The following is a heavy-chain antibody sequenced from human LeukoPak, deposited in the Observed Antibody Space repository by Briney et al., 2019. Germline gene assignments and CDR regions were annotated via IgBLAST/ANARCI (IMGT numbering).Heavy chain of an antibody. CDR2: IIPIFGTA. CDR3: ASSQGGAYYYDSSAHY. Sequence: ASXKVSCKASGGTFTSYDISWVRQAPGQGLEWMGRIIPIFGTANYAQKFQGRVTITTDESTSTAYMELSSLRSEDAAVYHCASSQGGAYYYDSSAHYWGQGTLVTVSS. CDR1: GGTFTSYD. V-gene: IGHV1-69*05. J-gene: IGHJ4*02. D-gene: IGHD3-22*01.